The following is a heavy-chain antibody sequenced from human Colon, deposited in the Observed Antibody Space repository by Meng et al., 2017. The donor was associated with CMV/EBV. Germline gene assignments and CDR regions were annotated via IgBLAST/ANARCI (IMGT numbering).Heavy chain of an antibody. J-gene: IGHJ6*02. V-gene: IGHV3-66*02. CDR1: GFDVTINY. CDR3: TRDRWHCPYDGLCYYFGMDV. CDR2: IHKDGST. Sequence: GGSLRLSCAVSGFDVTINYMTWVRRAPGRGLEWVSTIHKDGSTYHADSVKGRSTVSRDSSRNTFFLQVDSVTLEDTAVYYCTRDRWHCPYDGLCYYFGMDVWGHGTPVTVSS. D-gene: IGHD5-24*01.